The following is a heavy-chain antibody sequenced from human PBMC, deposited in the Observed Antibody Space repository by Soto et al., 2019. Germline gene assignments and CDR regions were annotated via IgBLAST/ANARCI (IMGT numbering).Heavy chain of an antibody. Sequence: SETRSLPCTVSGGYISSDSYYWGWIRQPPGKGLEWLGRIYYNGDTYYNPSLRSRVTISVDTSKIQFSLKLSSVTAADTAVYYCAKHFYGSWSYWNFDYWGQGTLVTVSS. V-gene: IGHV4-39*01. J-gene: IGHJ4*02. CDR2: IYYNGDT. D-gene: IGHD3-10*01. CDR1: GGYISSDSYY. CDR3: AKHFYGSWSYWNFDY.